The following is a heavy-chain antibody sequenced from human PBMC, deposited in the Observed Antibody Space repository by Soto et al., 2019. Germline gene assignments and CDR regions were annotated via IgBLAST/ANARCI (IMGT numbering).Heavy chain of an antibody. CDR2: VYNSGST. CDR1: GGSISSNY. D-gene: IGHD6-13*01. V-gene: IGHV4-59*01. Sequence: SDTLSLTCTVTGGSISSNYWTWIRQPPGKGLEWIGYVYNSGSTNYNPSLKSRVTISEDTSKSQFSLKVNSMTAADTAVYYCARYRREAVAGYTLDNWGQGILVTVSS. CDR3: ARYRREAVAGYTLDN. J-gene: IGHJ4*02.